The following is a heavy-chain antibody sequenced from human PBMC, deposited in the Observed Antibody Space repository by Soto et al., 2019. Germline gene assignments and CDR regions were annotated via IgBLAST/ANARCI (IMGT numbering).Heavy chain of an antibody. CDR2: TRNKAQGYTT. D-gene: IGHD6-13*01. J-gene: IGHJ3*01. CDR3: GRVKSSNWRLDVVDV. V-gene: IGHV3-72*01. Sequence: EVQLVESGGGLVQPGGSLRLSCAASGFTFSDHYMDWVRQAPGKGLEWVGRTRNKAQGYTTEYAASVKGRFTISRDDSQNSLYLQMNSLKTEDSALYYCGRVKSSNWRLDVVDVWGQGTMVTVSS. CDR1: GFTFSDHY.